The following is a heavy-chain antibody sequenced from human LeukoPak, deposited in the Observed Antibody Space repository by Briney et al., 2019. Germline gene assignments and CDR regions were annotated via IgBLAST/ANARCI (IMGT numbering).Heavy chain of an antibody. V-gene: IGHV3-21*01. D-gene: IGHD2-21*01. CDR2: ISSSSSYI. CDR1: GFTFSSYS. J-gene: IGHJ4*02. Sequence: GGSLRLSCAASGFTFSSYSMNWVRQAPGKGLEWVSSISSSSSYIYYADSVKGRFTISRDNAKNSLYLQMNSLGAEDTAVYYCAASINTYFDYWGQGTLVTVSS. CDR3: AASINTYFDY.